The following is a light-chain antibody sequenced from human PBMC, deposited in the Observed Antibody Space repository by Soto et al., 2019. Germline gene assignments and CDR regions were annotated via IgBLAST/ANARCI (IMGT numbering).Light chain of an antibody. V-gene: IGLV2-14*03. CDR1: SSDIGAYNF. J-gene: IGLJ2*01. CDR2: DVN. CDR3: TSWTTSPTMI. Sequence: QSALTQPASVSGSPGQSITISCTGTSSDIGAYNFVSWYQRHPGKAPKLMLYDVNIRPSGVSNRFSGSKSGNTASLTISGLQAEDEADYYCTSWTTSPTMIFGGGTKLTVL.